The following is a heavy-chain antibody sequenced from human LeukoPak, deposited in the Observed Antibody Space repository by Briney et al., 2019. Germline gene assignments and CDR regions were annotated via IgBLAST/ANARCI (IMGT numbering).Heavy chain of an antibody. CDR2: IRSSSTYI. Sequence: GGSLRLSCAASGFTFNNYGMNWVRQAPGKGLDWVSSIRSSSTYIYYADSVKGRFTISRDNAKNSLYLQMNSLRAEDTAVYYCARDYGDRCFDYWGQGTLVTVSS. V-gene: IGHV3-21*01. CDR1: GFTFNNYG. J-gene: IGHJ4*02. D-gene: IGHD4-17*01. CDR3: ARDYGDRCFDY.